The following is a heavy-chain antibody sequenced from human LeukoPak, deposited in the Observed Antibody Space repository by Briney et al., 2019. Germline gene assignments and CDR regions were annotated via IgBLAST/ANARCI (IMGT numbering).Heavy chain of an antibody. V-gene: IGHV3-30*02. CDR1: GFTFSSYG. D-gene: IGHD3-16*02. J-gene: IGHJ4*02. CDR2: IRYDGSNK. CDR3: AKDRGNYVWGSYRTGYFDY. Sequence: GGSLRLSCAASGFTFSSYGMHWVRQPPGKGLEWVGFIRYDGSNKYYADSVKGRFTISRDNSKNTLYLKMNSLRAEDTAVYYCAKDRGNYVWGSYRTGYFDYWGQGTLVTVSS.